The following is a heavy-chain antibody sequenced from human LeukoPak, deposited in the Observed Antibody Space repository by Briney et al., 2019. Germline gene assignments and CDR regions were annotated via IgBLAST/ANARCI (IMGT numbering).Heavy chain of an antibody. CDR1: GFTFSYYG. CDR3: AKVKTDILIPDS. D-gene: IGHD2-21*02. CDR2: IRYDGNDK. V-gene: IGHV3-30*02. Sequence: GGSLRLSCTASGFTFSYYGMHWVRQAPGKGLEWVSFIRYDGNDKFYADSVKGRFAISRDTSRNTLYLQMNSLRVEDTAVYYCAKVKTDILIPDSWGQGTLVTVSS. J-gene: IGHJ4*02.